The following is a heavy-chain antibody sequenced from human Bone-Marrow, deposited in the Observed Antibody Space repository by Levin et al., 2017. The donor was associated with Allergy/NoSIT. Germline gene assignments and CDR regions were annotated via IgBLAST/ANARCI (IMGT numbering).Heavy chain of an antibody. CDR2: IRSKANSYAT. CDR1: GFTFSGSA. J-gene: IGHJ5*02. V-gene: IGHV3-73*01. Sequence: QSGGSLRLSCAASGFTFSGSAMHWVRQASGKGLEWVGRIRSKANSYATAYAASVKGRFTISRDDSKNTAYLQMNSLKTEDTAVYYCTRLQSSPGMVTIRWFDPWGQGTLVTVSS. CDR3: TRLQSSPGMVTIRWFDP. D-gene: IGHD5-12*01.